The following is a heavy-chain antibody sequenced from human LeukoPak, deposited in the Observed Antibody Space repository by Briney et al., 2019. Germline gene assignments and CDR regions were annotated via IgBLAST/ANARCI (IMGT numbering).Heavy chain of an antibody. CDR1: RFSVSNNY. D-gene: IGHD3-3*01. J-gene: IGHJ4*02. V-gene: IGHV3-66*01. Sequence: PGGSLRLSCAASRFSVSNNYLSWVRQPPGKGLEWVSVIHSGGRTKYADSVRDRFTISRDTAKNTVYLQMNSLRVDDTAAYYCARPGSASGYWVHWGQGTLVTVSS. CDR2: IHSGGRT. CDR3: ARPGSASGYWVH.